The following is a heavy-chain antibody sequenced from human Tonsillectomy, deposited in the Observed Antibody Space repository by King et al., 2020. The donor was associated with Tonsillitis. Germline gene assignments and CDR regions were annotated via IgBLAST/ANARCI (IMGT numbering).Heavy chain of an antibody. V-gene: IGHV3-30*18. CDR3: AKDARGWLVYYFDC. J-gene: IGHJ4*02. CDR1: GFTFSSYG. Sequence: VQLVESGGGVVQPGRSLRLSCAASGFTFSSYGMHWVRQAPGKGLEWVAVISYDGSNKYYADSVKGRFTISRDNSKNTLYLQMNSLRAEDTAVYYCAKDARGWLVYYFDCWGQGTLVTVSS. D-gene: IGHD6-19*01. CDR2: ISYDGSNK.